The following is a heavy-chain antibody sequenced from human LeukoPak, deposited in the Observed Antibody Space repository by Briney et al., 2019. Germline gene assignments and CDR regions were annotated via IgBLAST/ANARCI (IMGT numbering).Heavy chain of an antibody. CDR2: TVGGGDGT. CDR3: AKLTTS. J-gene: IGHJ4*02. D-gene: IGHD4-11*01. CDR1: GFTVSVYY. Sequence: GGSLRLSCAVSGFTVSVYYMSWVRQAPGKGLEWVAVTVGGGDGTYYADSVKGRFTISRDNSNNTLYLQMNSLRAEDTAVYYCAKLTTSWGQGTLVTVSS. V-gene: IGHV3-23*01.